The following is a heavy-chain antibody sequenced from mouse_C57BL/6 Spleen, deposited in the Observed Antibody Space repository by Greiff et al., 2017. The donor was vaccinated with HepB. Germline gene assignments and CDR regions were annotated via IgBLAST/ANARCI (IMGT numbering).Heavy chain of an antibody. CDR1: GFTFNTYA. D-gene: IGHD2-3*01. V-gene: IGHV10-3*01. CDR2: IRSKSSNYAT. J-gene: IGHJ2*01. Sequence: EVMLVESGGGLVQPKGSLKLSCAASGFTFNTYAMHWVRQAPGKGLEWVARIRSKSSNYATYYADSVKDRFTISRDDSQSMLYLQMNNLKTEDTAMYYCVRDGLLSYDGYFYFDYWGQGTTLTVSS. CDR3: VRDGLLSYDGYFYFDY.